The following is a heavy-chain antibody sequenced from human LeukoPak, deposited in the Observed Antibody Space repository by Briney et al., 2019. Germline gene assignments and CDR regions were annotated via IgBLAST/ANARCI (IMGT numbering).Heavy chain of an antibody. CDR3: VRGPYGASISKWFDP. V-gene: IGHV4-34*01. Sequence: TSSETLSLTCAVYGGSFSGYYWSWIRQPPGKGLEWIGEINHSGSTNYNPSLKSRVTISVDTSKNQFSLQLRSVTTADTAVYYCVRGPYGASISKWFDPWGQGTQVIVSP. J-gene: IGHJ5*02. CDR2: INHSGST. D-gene: IGHD4/OR15-4a*01. CDR1: GGSFSGYY.